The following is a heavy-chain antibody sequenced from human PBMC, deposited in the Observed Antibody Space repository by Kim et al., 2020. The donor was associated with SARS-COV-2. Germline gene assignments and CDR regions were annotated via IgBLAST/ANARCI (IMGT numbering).Heavy chain of an antibody. J-gene: IGHJ4*02. CDR1: GYTFTSYY. CDR2: INPSNDAT. V-gene: IGHV1-46*01. Sequence: ASVKVSCKASGYTFTSYYVHWVRQAPGQGLEWMGIINPSNDATTYAQKFQGRVTLTRDTSTSTVYMELSSLISDDTALYYCSRNRIHMVRGAPDYWGQGT. D-gene: IGHD3-10*01. CDR3: SRNRIHMVRGAPDY.